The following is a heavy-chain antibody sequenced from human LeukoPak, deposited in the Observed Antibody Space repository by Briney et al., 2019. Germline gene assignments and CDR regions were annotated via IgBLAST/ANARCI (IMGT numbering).Heavy chain of an antibody. V-gene: IGHV3-23*01. CDR1: GFTFSSYA. J-gene: IGHJ4*02. D-gene: IGHD6-19*01. CDR2: ISGSGGST. Sequence: GGSLRLSCAASGFTFSSYAMNWVRQAPGKGLEWVSGISGSGGSTYYADSVKGRFTISRDNSKNTLYLQMNSLRAEDTAVYYCAKDREQWLEPYYFDYWGQGTLVTVSS. CDR3: AKDREQWLEPYYFDY.